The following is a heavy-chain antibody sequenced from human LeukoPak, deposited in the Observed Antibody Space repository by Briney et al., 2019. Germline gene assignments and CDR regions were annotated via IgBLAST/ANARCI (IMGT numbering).Heavy chain of an antibody. Sequence: PSETLFLTCTAAGGSISSGYYYWNWVRQPAGKGLEWIGGIWADGAPYYRPSLKSRVTISIDTSKNQFSLRLRSVTAADTAVYYFARHYYYDSSVFDYWGQGTLVTVSS. V-gene: IGHV4-61*02. J-gene: IGHJ4*02. D-gene: IGHD3-22*01. CDR1: GGSISSGYYY. CDR3: ARHYYYDSSVFDY. CDR2: IWADGAP.